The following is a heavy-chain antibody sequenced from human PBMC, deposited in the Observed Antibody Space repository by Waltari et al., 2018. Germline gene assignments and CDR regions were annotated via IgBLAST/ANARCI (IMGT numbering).Heavy chain of an antibody. J-gene: IGHJ4*02. CDR1: GGTFSSYA. D-gene: IGHD4-17*01. V-gene: IGHV1-69*05. Sequence: QVQLVQSGAEVKKPGSSVKVSCKASGGTFSSYAISWVRQAPGQWLEWMGGIIPIFGTANDAQKFQGRVTITTDTSTSTAYMELRSLRSDDMAVYYCARAALNYGDYGALDYWGQGTLVTVSS. CDR3: ARAALNYGDYGALDY. CDR2: IIPIFGTA.